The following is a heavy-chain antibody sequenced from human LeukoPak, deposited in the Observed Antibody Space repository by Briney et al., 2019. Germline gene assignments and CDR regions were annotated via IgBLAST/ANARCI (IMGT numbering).Heavy chain of an antibody. J-gene: IGHJ4*02. CDR3: ARASYSYDISGWVPFDY. D-gene: IGHD3-22*01. CDR2: IYTSGST. V-gene: IGHV4-4*08. CDR1: GASISSYY. Sequence: SETLSLTCTVSGASISSYYWSWIRQPPGKGLEWIGRIYTSGSTTYNPSLKSRVTISGDTSENQFSLRLSSVTAADTAVYYCARASYSYDISGWVPFDYWGQGTLVTVSS.